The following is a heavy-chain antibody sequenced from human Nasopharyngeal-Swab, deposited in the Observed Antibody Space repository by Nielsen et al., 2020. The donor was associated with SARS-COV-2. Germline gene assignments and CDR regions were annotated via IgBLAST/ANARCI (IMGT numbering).Heavy chain of an antibody. CDR1: GFTFSDSA. V-gene: IGHV3-73*01. CDR2: VRSKGKNYAT. CDR3: TRCGGGCYSGRDY. Sequence: GGSLKLSCAASGFTFSDSAIHWVRQASGKGREWVGRVRSKGKNYATAYSASVTGRFIIFRDDPTNTAYLQMNSLKTEDTAMYYCTRCGGGCYSGRDYWGQGTLVTVSS. J-gene: IGHJ4*02. D-gene: IGHD2-15*01.